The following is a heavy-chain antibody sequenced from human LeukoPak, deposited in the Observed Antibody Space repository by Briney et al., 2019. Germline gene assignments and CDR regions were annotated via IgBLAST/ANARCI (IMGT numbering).Heavy chain of an antibody. CDR1: GFTVSSNY. CDR3: ARDRRGVSGGKPYYYYGMDV. CDR2: IYSGGST. J-gene: IGHJ6*02. V-gene: IGHV3-66*01. Sequence: GGSLRLSCAASGFTVSSNYMSWVRQAPGKGLEWVSVIYSGGSTYYADSVKGRFTISRDNSKNTLYLQMNSLRAEDTAVYYCARDRRGVSGGKPYYYYGMDVWGQGTTVTVSS. D-gene: IGHD3-10*01.